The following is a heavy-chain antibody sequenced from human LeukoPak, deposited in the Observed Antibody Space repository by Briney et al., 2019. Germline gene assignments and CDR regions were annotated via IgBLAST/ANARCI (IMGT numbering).Heavy chain of an antibody. CDR2: ISGSGGST. CDR3: ANGRRFLEWYPFDY. CDR1: GFTFSSYA. D-gene: IGHD3-3*01. V-gene: IGHV3-23*01. Sequence: QAGGSLRLSCAASGFTFSSYAMSWVRQAPGKGLEWVSAISGSGGSTYYADSVKGRFTISRDNSKNTLYLQMNSLRAEDTAVYYCANGRRFLEWYPFDYWGQGTLVTASS. J-gene: IGHJ4*02.